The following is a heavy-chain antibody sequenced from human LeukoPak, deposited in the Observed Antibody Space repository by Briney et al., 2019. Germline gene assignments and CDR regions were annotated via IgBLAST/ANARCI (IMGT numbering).Heavy chain of an antibody. CDR1: GGPLSAYY. CDR3: ATGETGSTLGGY. CDR2: IYDNGNT. Sequence: PSETLSLTCTVSGGPLSAYYWTWTRQPPGKGLEWIGYIYDNGNTNYNPSLKSRVTISVDTSKNQFSLKLSSVTAADTAVYYCATGETGSTLGGYWGQGTLVTVSS. D-gene: IGHD1-1*01. J-gene: IGHJ4*02. V-gene: IGHV4-59*03.